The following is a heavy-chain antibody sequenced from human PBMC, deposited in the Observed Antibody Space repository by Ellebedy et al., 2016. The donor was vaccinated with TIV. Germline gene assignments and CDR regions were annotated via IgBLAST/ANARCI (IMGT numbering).Heavy chain of an antibody. J-gene: IGHJ3*02. D-gene: IGHD2-8*01. CDR2: INWNGGST. Sequence: GESLKISXAASGFTFDDYGMSWVRQAPGKGLEWVSDINWNGGSTGYSDSVKGRFTISRDDSKSTFYLHMNSLRVEDTAVYYCAKDRVNRNGVYDAFDIWGQGTMVTVSS. CDR1: GFTFDDYG. CDR3: AKDRVNRNGVYDAFDI. V-gene: IGHV3-20*04.